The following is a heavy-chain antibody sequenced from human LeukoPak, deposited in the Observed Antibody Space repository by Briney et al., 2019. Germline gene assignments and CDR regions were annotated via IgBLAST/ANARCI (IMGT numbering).Heavy chain of an antibody. CDR3: ARGVVWFGDDQPNYYYYYMDV. V-gene: IGHV1-2*02. CDR1: GYTFTGYY. D-gene: IGHD3-10*01. Sequence: ASVKVSCKASGYTFTGYYMHWVRQAPGQGLEWMGWINPNSGGTNYAQKFQGRVTMTRDTSISTAYMELSRLRSDDTAVYYCARGVVWFGDDQPNYYYYYMDVWGKGTTVTISS. CDR2: INPNSGGT. J-gene: IGHJ6*03.